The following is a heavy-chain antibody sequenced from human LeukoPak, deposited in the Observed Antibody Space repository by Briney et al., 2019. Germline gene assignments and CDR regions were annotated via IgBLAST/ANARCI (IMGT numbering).Heavy chain of an antibody. CDR3: ARTLYCSGTTCYSPELFHS. CDR1: GYSISSGYH. D-gene: IGHD2-15*01. V-gene: IGHV4-38-2*01. J-gene: IGHJ4*02. CDR2: IYHSGKT. Sequence: SETLSLTCAVSGYSISSGYHWGWVWQPPGKGLEWIGSIYHSGKTYYNPSLKSRVTTSVDTSMNQFSLKLSSVTAADTAVYYCARTLYCSGTTCYSPELFHSWGQGTLVTVSS.